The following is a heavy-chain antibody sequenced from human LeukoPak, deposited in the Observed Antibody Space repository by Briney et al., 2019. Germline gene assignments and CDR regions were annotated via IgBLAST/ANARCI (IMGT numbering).Heavy chain of an antibody. J-gene: IGHJ4*02. CDR2: INSSSSYK. CDR3: GRDMGRRGGRLLDHYSSGWFGIDY. D-gene: IGHD6-19*01. Sequence: GGSLRLSCAASGFTFNTYSMSWVRQAPGKGLEWVSFINSSSSYKYYADSVKGRFAISRDNDKNSLFLVMDSLSAEDTAVYYCGRDMGRRGGRLLDHYSSGWFGIDYWGQGILVTVSS. CDR1: GFTFNTYS. V-gene: IGHV3-21*06.